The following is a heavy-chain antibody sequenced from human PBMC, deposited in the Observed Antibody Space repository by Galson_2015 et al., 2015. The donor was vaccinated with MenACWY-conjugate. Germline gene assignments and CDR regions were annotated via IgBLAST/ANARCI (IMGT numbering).Heavy chain of an antibody. CDR3: ARIWFGEVFEVYG. D-gene: IGHD3-10*01. CDR2: INGAGSRA. J-gene: IGHJ4*02. CDR1: GFTFSSYW. Sequence: SLRLSCAASGFTFSSYWMHWVRQPPGKGLVWVSRINGAGSRAEYADSVEGRFTISRDNAKNTLFLQMNSLRIEDTGVYYCARIWFGEVFEVYGWGQGTLVTVSS. V-gene: IGHV3-74*03.